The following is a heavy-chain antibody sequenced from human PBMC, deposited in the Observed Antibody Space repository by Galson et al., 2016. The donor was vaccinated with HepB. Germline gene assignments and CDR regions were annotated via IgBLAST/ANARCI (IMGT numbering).Heavy chain of an antibody. CDR3: TRHSYRGGDAYVGDWFDP. CDR2: IGENINNLPT. V-gene: IGHV3-73*01. J-gene: IGHJ5*02. CDR1: GLTLSGAS. Sequence: SLRLSCAASGLTLSGASIHWVRQASGRGLEWVGHIGENINNLPTSYTTALRGRVTISRDDSKNVAYLQMNNLKADDTAVYYCTRHSYRGGDAYVGDWFDPWGQGTLVTVSS. D-gene: IGHD2-21*01.